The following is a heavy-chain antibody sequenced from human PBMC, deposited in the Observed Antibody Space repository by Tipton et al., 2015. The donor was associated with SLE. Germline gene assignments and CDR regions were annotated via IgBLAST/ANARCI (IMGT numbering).Heavy chain of an antibody. CDR3: ARWAGPTVNFDY. V-gene: IGHV4-59*07. D-gene: IGHD4-11*01. J-gene: IGHJ4*02. Sequence: TLSLTCAVYGGSISSYYWSWIRQPPGKGLEWIGYIYYSGSTNYSPSLKSRVTISVDTSKNQFSLKLSSVTAADTAVYYCARWAGPTVNFDYWGQGTLVTVSS. CDR2: IYYSGST. CDR1: GGSISSYY.